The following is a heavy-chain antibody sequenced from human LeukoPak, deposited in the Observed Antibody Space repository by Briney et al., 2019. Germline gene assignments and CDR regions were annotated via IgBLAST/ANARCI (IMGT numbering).Heavy chain of an antibody. CDR1: GFTFSSYG. V-gene: IGHV3-33*01. J-gene: IGHJ6*02. D-gene: IGHD2-15*01. CDR3: ARDKDMDPPYYYGMDV. Sequence: GGSLRLSCAASGFTFSSYGMHWVRQAPGKGLEWVAVIWYDGSNKYYADSVKGRFTISRDNSKNTLYLQMNSLRAEDTAVYYCARDKDMDPPYYYGMDVWGQGTTVTVSS. CDR2: IWYDGSNK.